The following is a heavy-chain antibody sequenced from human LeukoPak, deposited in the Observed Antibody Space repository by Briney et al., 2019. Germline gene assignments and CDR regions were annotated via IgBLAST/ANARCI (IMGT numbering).Heavy chain of an antibody. V-gene: IGHV3-11*06. J-gene: IGHJ4*02. D-gene: IGHD2-2*02. CDR3: AKTDCTSSSCYTIDS. CDR2: ISSSSSYI. Sequence: GGSLRLSCAASGFIFSDYYMNWIRQAPGKGLEWVSSISSSSSYIYYADSVKGRFTISRDNAKNSLYLQMNSLRAEDTAVYYCAKTDCTSSSCYTIDSWGQGTLVTVSS. CDR1: GFIFSDYY.